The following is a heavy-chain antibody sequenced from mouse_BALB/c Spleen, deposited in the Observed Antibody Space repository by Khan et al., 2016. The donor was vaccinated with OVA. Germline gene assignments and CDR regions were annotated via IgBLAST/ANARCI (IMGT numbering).Heavy chain of an antibody. J-gene: IGHJ2*01. CDR3: ARTARIKY. Sequence: EVQLVESGPGLVKPSQSLSLSCTVTGYSITSGYGWYWIRQFPRNILELMGIISYSGSTNYNPYFKSRITITGDTSYNPSFLQLNSVTTEDTATYYCARTARIKYWGQGTTLTVSS. V-gene: IGHV3-1*02. CDR1: GYSITSGYG. D-gene: IGHD3-3*01. CDR2: ISYSGST.